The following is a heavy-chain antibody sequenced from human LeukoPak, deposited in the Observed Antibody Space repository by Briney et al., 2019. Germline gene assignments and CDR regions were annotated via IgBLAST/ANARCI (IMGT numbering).Heavy chain of an antibody. J-gene: IGHJ4*02. CDR1: GGTFSSYT. Sequence: ASVKVSCKASGGTFSSYTISWVRQAPGQGLEWMGRIIPILGIANYAQKFQGRVTITADKSTSTAYMELSSLRSEDTAVYYCARDPTNRRRMDTAMATDYWGQGTLVTVPS. CDR2: IIPILGIA. D-gene: IGHD5-18*01. CDR3: ARDPTNRRRMDTAMATDY. V-gene: IGHV1-69*04.